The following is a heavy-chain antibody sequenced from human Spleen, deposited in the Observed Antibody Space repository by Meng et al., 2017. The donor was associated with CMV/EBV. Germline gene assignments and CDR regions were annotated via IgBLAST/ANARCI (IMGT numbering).Heavy chain of an antibody. V-gene: IGHV4-4*02. CDR1: GGSISSSNW. J-gene: IGHJ4*02. D-gene: IGHD6-19*01. Sequence: QPQLQGSGPGLVKPSETLPLTRAVSGGSISSSNWWSWVRQPPGKGLEWIGEIYHSGSTNYNPSLKSRVTISVDKSKNQFSLKLSSVTAADTAVYYCASFPPPGKQWLVTNYWGQGTLVTVSS. CDR2: IYHSGST. CDR3: ASFPPPGKQWLVTNY.